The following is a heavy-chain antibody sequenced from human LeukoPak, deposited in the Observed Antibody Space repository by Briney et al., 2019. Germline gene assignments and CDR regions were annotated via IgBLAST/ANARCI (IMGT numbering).Heavy chain of an antibody. CDR3: ATCSSYGSAPHDS. CDR1: GYTFTDYC. Sequence: ASVKVSCKVSGYTFTDYCIHWFKQAPGKGLEWLGLVDPEDGETFYAVKFQGRVTITADTSTDTAYMEMSSLTSEDTALYYCATCSSYGSAPHDSWGQGTLVTVSS. J-gene: IGHJ4*02. D-gene: IGHD3-10*01. CDR2: VDPEDGET. V-gene: IGHV1-69-2*01.